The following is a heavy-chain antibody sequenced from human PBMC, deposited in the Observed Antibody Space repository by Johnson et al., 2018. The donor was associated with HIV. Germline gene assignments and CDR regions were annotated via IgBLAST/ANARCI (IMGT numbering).Heavy chain of an antibody. J-gene: IGHJ3*02. CDR3: ARGAMGAFDI. D-gene: IGHD1-26*01. Sequence: VQLVESGGGLVKPGGSLRLSCAASGFTFSNAWMSWVRQAPGKGLEWVGRIKSKTDGGTTDYAAPVKGRFTISRDDSKNTLYLQMNSLRAGDTAVYYCARGAMGAFDIWGQGTMVTVSS. V-gene: IGHV3-15*01. CDR2: IKSKTDGGTT. CDR1: GFTFSNAW.